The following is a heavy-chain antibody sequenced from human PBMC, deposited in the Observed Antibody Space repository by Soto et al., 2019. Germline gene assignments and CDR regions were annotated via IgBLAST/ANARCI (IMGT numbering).Heavy chain of an antibody. CDR3: AKDSYDILTGQKRYFDS. Sequence: LRLSCAASGFTFNAYTMHWVRQAPGKGLEWVSLISWDGGITYYGDSVKGRFTVSRDNSDNSLYLQMTSLRSDDTAFYCCAKDSYDILTGQKRYFDSWGQGTLVTVSS. V-gene: IGHV3-43*01. D-gene: IGHD3-9*01. CDR2: ISWDGGIT. CDR1: GFTFNAYT. J-gene: IGHJ4*02.